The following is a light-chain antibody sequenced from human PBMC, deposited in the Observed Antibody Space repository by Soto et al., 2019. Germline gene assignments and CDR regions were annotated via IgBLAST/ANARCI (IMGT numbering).Light chain of an antibody. Sequence: EIVLTQSPGTLSLSPGERATLSCRASQTVKSNYLAWYQQKPGQAPRLLIFGASSGATGIPDRFSGSGSGKDFTLTISRLEPEDFAVYYCQQYGGSWTFGQGTKVEIK. CDR1: QTVKSNY. CDR2: GAS. CDR3: QQYGGSWT. V-gene: IGKV3-20*01. J-gene: IGKJ1*01.